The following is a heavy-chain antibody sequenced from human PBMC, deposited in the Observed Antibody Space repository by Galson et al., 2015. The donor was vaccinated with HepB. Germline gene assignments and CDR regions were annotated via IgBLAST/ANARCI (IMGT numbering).Heavy chain of an antibody. CDR2: INTNTGNP. D-gene: IGHD3-22*01. V-gene: IGHV7-4-1*02. CDR3: ARGLGYYDSSGYYGAWGHFDY. CDR1: GYTFTSYN. J-gene: IGHJ4*02. Sequence: SVKVSCKASGYTFTSYNINWVRQAPGQGLEWMGWINTNTGNPTYAQGFTGRFVFSLDTSVSTAYLQISSLKAEDTAVYYCARGLGYYDSSGYYGAWGHFDYWGQGTLVTVSS.